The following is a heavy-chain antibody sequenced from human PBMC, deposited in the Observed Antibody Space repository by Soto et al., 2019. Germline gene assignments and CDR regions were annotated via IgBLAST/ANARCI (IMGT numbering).Heavy chain of an antibody. CDR3: AREVAAGPLGWFDP. V-gene: IGHV4-34*01. D-gene: IGHD6-13*01. CDR1: GGSFSGYY. J-gene: IGHJ5*02. CDR2: INHSGST. Sequence: SETLSLTCAVYGGSFSGYYWSWIRQPPGKGLEWIGEINHSGSTNYNPSLKSRVTISVDTSKNQFSLKLSSVTAADTAVYYCAREVAAGPLGWFDPWGQGTLVT.